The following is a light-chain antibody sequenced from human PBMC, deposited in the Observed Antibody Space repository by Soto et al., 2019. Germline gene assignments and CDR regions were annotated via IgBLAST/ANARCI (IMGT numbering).Light chain of an antibody. CDR2: DVT. V-gene: IGLV2-14*01. J-gene: IGLJ1*01. CDR1: SSDVGGYNF. CDR3: CSYASSTSYV. Sequence: QSVLTQPASVSGSPGQSITISCTGTSSDVGGYNFVSWYQQYPGKAPKLMIHDVTSRPSGVSNRFSGSKSGTTASLTISGLQAEDEADYYCCSYASSTSYVFVTGTKVTVL.